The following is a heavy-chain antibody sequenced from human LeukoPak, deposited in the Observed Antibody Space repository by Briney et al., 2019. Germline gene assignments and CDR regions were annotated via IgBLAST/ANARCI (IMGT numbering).Heavy chain of an antibody. Sequence: SVKVSCKASGYTFTSYGISWVRQAPGQGLEWMGWISAYNGNTNYAQKLQGRVTMTTDTSTSTAYMELRGLRSDDTAVYYCARDKGGYSSSAIDYWGQGTLVTVSS. J-gene: IGHJ4*02. D-gene: IGHD6-6*01. CDR2: ISAYNGNT. CDR1: GYTFTSYG. CDR3: ARDKGGYSSSAIDY. V-gene: IGHV1-18*01.